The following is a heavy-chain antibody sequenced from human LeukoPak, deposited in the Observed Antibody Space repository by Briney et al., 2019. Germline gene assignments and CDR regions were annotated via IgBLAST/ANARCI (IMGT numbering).Heavy chain of an antibody. V-gene: IGHV4-59*08. Sequence: SETLSLTCTVSGGSISSYYWSWIRQPPGKGLEWIGYIYYSGSTNYNPSLKSRVTISVDTSKNQFSLKLSSVTAADTAVYYCARQVGATTWNNWLDPWGQGTLVTVAS. J-gene: IGHJ5*02. CDR1: GGSISSYY. D-gene: IGHD1-26*01. CDR2: IYYSGST. CDR3: ARQVGATTWNNWLDP.